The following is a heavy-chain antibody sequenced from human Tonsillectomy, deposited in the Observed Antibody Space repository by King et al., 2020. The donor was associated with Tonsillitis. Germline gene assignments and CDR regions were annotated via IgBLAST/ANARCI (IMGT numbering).Heavy chain of an antibody. V-gene: IGHV3-48*01. J-gene: IGHJ4*02. Sequence: VQLVESGGGLVQPGGSLRLSCAASGFTFSSYTMNWVRQAPGKGRDWISYITSTSDYIYYADSVKGRFTSSRDNAKDSLCLQMNSLSAEDTAVYFCVRGGWGRPIDSWGQGTLVTVSS. D-gene: IGHD6-19*01. CDR2: ITSTSDYI. CDR3: VRGGWGRPIDS. CDR1: GFTFSSYT.